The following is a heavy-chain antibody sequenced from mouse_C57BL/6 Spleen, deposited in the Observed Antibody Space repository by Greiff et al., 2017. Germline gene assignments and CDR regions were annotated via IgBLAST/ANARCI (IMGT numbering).Heavy chain of an antibody. CDR2: ISDGGSYT. CDR3: ARGTGTHFDY. D-gene: IGHD4-1*01. CDR1: GFTFSSYA. V-gene: IGHV5-4*03. J-gene: IGHJ2*01. Sequence: EVKLVESGGGLVKPGGSLKLSCAASGFTFSSYAMSWVRQTPEKRLEWVATISDGGSYTYYPDNGKGRFTISRDNAKNNLYLQMSHLKSEDTAMYYCARGTGTHFDYWGQGTTLTVSS.